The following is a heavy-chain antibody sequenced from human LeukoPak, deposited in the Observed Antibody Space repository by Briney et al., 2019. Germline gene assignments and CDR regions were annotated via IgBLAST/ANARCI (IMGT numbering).Heavy chain of an antibody. V-gene: IGHV3-30*03. D-gene: IGHD3-22*01. J-gene: IGHJ4*02. CDR1: GFTFSRYG. CDR3: ARDKILYYYDSSGGFDY. CDR2: ISYDGSNK. Sequence: GGSLRLSCAASGFTFSRYGMHWVRQAPGKGLEWVAVISYDGSNKYYADSLKGRFTISRDNSKNTLYLQMNSLRVEDTAVYYCARDKILYYYDSSGGFDYWGQGTLVTVSS.